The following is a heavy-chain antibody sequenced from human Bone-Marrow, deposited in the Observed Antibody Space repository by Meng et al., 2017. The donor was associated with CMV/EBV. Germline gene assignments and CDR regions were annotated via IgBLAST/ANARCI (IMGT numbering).Heavy chain of an antibody. Sequence: SVKVPCKASGGTFSSYAISWVRQAPGQGLEWMGGIIPILGIANYAQKFQGRVTITEDKSTSTAYMELSSLRSEDTAVYYCARGDTTIFGVVIANWFDPWGQRTLVTVSS. V-gene: IGHV1-69*10. CDR3: ARGDTTIFGVVIANWFDP. D-gene: IGHD3-3*01. J-gene: IGHJ5*02. CDR1: GGTFSSYA. CDR2: IIPILGIA.